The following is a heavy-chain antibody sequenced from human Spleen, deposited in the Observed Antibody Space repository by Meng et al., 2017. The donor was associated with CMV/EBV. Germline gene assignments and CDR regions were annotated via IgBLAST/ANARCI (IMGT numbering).Heavy chain of an antibody. J-gene: IGHJ5*02. CDR1: GYSFSSLD. D-gene: IGHD3-16*01. V-gene: IGHV1-8*03. Sequence: AAGYSFSSLDSAWVRQAPGQELEWVSWLSPRSGNTSYAQKFQGRVTITSNTSINTAYLELSSLRSEDTAVYFCARGFGEPINWFDPWGQRTLVTVSS. CDR2: LSPRSGNT. CDR3: ARGFGEPINWFDP.